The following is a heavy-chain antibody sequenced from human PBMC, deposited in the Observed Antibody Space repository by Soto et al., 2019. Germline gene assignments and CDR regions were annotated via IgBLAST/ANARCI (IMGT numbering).Heavy chain of an antibody. CDR1: GDSISTVDYF. D-gene: IGHD2-15*01. J-gene: IGHJ5*01. V-gene: IGHV4-30-4*01. Sequence: LSLTCSVSGDSISTVDYFWAWIRQPPGQALEYIGYIYKSATTYYNPSFESRVAISLDTSKSQFSLNVTSVTAADTAVYFCARGRYCLTGRCFPNWFDSWGQGTLVTVSS. CDR2: IYKSATT. CDR3: ARGRYCLTGRCFPNWFDS.